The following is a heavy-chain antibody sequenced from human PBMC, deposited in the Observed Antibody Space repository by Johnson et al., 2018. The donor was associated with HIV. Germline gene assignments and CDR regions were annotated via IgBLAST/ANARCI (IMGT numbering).Heavy chain of an antibody. CDR2: ISWDGGST. CDR1: GFTFSSYT. CDR3: VKDIQVGVSDAFDI. V-gene: IGHV3-43*01. Sequence: VESGGGLVQPGGSLRLSCAASGFTFSSYTMHWVRQAPGKGLEWLSLISWDGGSTYYADSVKGRFTISRDNSKNSLYLQMSSLRTEDTALYYCVKDIQVGVSDAFDIWGQGTTVTVSS. D-gene: IGHD3-3*01. J-gene: IGHJ3*02.